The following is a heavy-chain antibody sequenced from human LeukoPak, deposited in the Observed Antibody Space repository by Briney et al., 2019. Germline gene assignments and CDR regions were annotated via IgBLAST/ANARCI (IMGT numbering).Heavy chain of an antibody. Sequence: GRSLRLSCAASGLTIIGYAMYWVRQAPGKGLEFVASISHDATDRYRESVKGRFTISRDTSKNTVYLQMNTLRAEDSALYYCTRTGLGYSLGNGLDAWGQGTLVTVSS. CDR1: GLTIIGYA. J-gene: IGHJ5*02. D-gene: IGHD5-18*01. CDR2: ISHDATD. CDR3: TRTGLGYSLGNGLDA. V-gene: IGHV3-30*04.